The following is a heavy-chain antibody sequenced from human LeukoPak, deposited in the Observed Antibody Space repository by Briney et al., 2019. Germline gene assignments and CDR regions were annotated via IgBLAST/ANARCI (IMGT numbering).Heavy chain of an antibody. CDR1: GFTFTSYT. CDR3: ARDRGLGYFDP. Sequence: GGSLRLSCAASGFTFTSYTINWVRQAPGKGLEWVSSIRSTSTYIYYADSVKGRFTISRDNAKNSVHLLMNSLRAEDTAVYYCARDRGLGYFDPWGQGTLVTVSS. CDR2: IRSTSTYI. V-gene: IGHV3-21*01. J-gene: IGHJ5*02. D-gene: IGHD3-10*01.